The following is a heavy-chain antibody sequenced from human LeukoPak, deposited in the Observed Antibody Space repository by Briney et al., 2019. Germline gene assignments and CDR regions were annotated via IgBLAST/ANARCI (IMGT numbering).Heavy chain of an antibody. V-gene: IGHV3-11*04. J-gene: IGHJ3*02. CDR3: ARDPNQGDAFDI. CDR2: ISSSGGPI. D-gene: IGHD1-14*01. CDR1: GFTFSNYY. Sequence: GGSLRLSCAASGFTFSNYYMSWIRQAPGKGLEWLSYISSSGGPIYYADSVKGRFTISRDNAKNSLYLQMNSLRAEDTAVYYCARDPNQGDAFDIWGQGTMVTVSS.